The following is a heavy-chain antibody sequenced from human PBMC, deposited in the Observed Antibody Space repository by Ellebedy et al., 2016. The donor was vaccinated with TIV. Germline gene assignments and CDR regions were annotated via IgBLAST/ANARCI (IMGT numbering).Heavy chain of an antibody. CDR1: GFTFDDYA. D-gene: IGHD4-23*01. J-gene: IGHJ6*02. V-gene: IGHV3-9*03. CDR3: AKGRGGYYYYGMDV. Sequence: SLKISCAASGFTFDDYAMHWVRQAPGKGLEWGSGISWNSGSIGYADSVKGRFTISRDNDKNSLYLQMNSLRAEDMALYYCAKGRGGYYYYGMDVWGQGTTVTVSS. CDR2: ISWNSGSI.